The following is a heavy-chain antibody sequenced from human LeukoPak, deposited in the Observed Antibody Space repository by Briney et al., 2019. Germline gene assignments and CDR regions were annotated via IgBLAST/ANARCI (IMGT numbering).Heavy chain of an antibody. J-gene: IGHJ4*02. CDR1: GFTFSSYA. Sequence: GGSLRLSCAASGFTFSSYAMSWVRQAPGKGLEWLSGISGSGGSTYYADSVKGRFTISRDNSKNTLYLQMNSLRAEDTAVYYCAKTMGAIDHDYWGQGTLVTVSS. CDR3: AKTMGAIDHDY. V-gene: IGHV3-23*01. CDR2: ISGSGGST. D-gene: IGHD1-26*01.